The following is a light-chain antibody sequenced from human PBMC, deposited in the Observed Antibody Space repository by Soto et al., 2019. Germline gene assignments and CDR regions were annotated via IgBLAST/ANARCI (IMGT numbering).Light chain of an antibody. CDR2: DAS. J-gene: IGKJ1*01. Sequence: DIQMTQSPASVPASVGDRVTITCRASQSVSGWLAWYQQKPGEAPKLLIYDASALPRGVPSRFSGSGSGTRFTLTIASLQPDDFATYYCQQYETFSGTFGPGTKVDIK. V-gene: IGKV1-5*01. CDR1: QSVSGW. CDR3: QQYETFSGT.